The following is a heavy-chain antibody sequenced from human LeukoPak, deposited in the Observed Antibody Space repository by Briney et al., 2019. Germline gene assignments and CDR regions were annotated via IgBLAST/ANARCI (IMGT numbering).Heavy chain of an antibody. CDR1: GGTFSSYA. CDR3: AREEVYCSSTSCYFP. Sequence: SVKVSCKASGGTFSSYAISLVRQAPGQGLEWMGGIIPIFGTANYAQKFQGRVTITADESTSTAYMELSSLRSEDTAVYYCAREEVYCSSTSCYFPSGQGTLVTVSS. J-gene: IGHJ5*02. CDR2: IIPIFGTA. D-gene: IGHD2-2*01. V-gene: IGHV1-69*13.